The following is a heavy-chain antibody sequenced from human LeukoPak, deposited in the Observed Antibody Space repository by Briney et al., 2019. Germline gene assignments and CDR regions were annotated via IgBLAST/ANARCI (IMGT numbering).Heavy chain of an antibody. D-gene: IGHD3-10*01. V-gene: IGHV4-4*07. J-gene: IGHJ4*02. Sequence: SQTLSLTCTVSGGSISSYYWSWIRQPAGKGLEWIGRIYTSGSTNYNPSLKSRVTMSVDTSKNKFSLKLSSVTGADTAVYYCARGDYYGSGSSFDYWGQGTLVTVSS. CDR3: ARGDYYGSGSSFDY. CDR2: IYTSGST. CDR1: GGSISSYY.